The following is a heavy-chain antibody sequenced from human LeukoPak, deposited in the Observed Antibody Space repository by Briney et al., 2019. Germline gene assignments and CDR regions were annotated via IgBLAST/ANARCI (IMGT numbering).Heavy chain of an antibody. CDR3: VRGGLYSSTWVFDY. Sequence: SETLSLTCAVSGVSISSGGYSWNWIRQSPSRGLEWLGRTYYRSKWYNDYAVSVKSRITINPDTSKNQFSLQLNSVTPEDTAVYYCVRGGLYSSTWVFDYWGQGTLVTVSS. D-gene: IGHD6-13*01. V-gene: IGHV6-1*01. CDR2: TYYRSKWYN. J-gene: IGHJ4*02. CDR1: GVSISSGG.